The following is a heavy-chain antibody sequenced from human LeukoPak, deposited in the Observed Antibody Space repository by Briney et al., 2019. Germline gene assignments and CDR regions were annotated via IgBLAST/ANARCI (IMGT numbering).Heavy chain of an antibody. CDR2: ISAYNGNT. Sequence: ASVKVSCKASGYTFTSYGISWVRQAPGQGLEWMGWISAYNGNTNYAQKLQGRVTMTTDTSTSTAYMELSSLRSEDTAVYYCARGMYYDFWSGYRVVNYMDVWGKGTTVTVSS. CDR3: ARGMYYDFWSGYRVVNYMDV. CDR1: GYTFTSYG. V-gene: IGHV1-18*01. J-gene: IGHJ6*03. D-gene: IGHD3-3*01.